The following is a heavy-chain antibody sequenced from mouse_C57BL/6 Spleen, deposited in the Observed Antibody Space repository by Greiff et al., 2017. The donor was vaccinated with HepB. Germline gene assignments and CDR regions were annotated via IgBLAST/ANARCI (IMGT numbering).Heavy chain of an antibody. V-gene: IGHV1-82*01. J-gene: IGHJ2*01. Sequence: VKVVESGPELVKPGASVKISCKASGYAFSSSWMNWVKQRPGKGLEWIGRIYPGDGDTNYNGKFKGKATLTADKSSSTAYMQLSSLTSEDSAVYFCARTAVVPYYFDYWGQGTTLTVSS. CDR2: IYPGDGDT. CDR1: GYAFSSSW. D-gene: IGHD1-1*01. CDR3: ARTAVVPYYFDY.